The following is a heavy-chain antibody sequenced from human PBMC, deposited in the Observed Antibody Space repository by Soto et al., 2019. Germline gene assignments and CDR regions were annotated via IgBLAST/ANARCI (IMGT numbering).Heavy chain of an antibody. CDR1: GGSMSSYY. V-gene: IGHV4-59*01. Sequence: SETLSLTCTVSGGSMSSYYWSWIRQPPGKGLEWIGYIYYSGSTNYNPSLKSRVTISVDTSKNQFSLKLSSVTAADTAVYYCARAGAATLSDYWGQGTLVTVSS. J-gene: IGHJ4*02. D-gene: IGHD2-15*01. CDR2: IYYSGST. CDR3: ARAGAATLSDY.